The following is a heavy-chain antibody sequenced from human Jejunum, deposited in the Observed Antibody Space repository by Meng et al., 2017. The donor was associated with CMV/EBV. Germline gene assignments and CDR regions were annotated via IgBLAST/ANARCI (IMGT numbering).Heavy chain of an antibody. CDR3: AKERRLGSTYYFDSSGYYFDS. Sequence: KRWGRQAPGRGREWVAITRYEGRHSYNADSVRGRFTSSRDNSKNTLYLQMNRLRAEDTAVNYCAKERRLGSTYYFDSSGYYFDSWGQGSLVTVSS. J-gene: IGHJ4*02. V-gene: IGHV3-30*02. D-gene: IGHD3-22*01. CDR2: TRYEGRHS.